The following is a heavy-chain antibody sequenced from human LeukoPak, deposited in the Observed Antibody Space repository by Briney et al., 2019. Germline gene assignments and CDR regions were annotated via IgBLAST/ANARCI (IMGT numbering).Heavy chain of an antibody. CDR3: ARGRGRAVAGTLLDY. CDR1: GYTFTSYD. Sequence: ASVKVSCKASGYTFTSYDISWVRQATGQGLEWMGWMNPNSGNTGYAQKFQGRVTMTRNTAISTAYMELSSLRSDDTAVYYCARGRGRAVAGTLLDYWGQGTLVTVSS. D-gene: IGHD6-19*01. J-gene: IGHJ4*02. V-gene: IGHV1-8*01. CDR2: MNPNSGNT.